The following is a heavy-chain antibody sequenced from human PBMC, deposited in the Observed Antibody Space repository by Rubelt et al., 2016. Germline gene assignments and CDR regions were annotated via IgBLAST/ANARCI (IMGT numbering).Heavy chain of an antibody. J-gene: IGHJ6*03. V-gene: IGHV1-18*01. D-gene: IGHD2-2*01. CDR1: GYTFTSYG. Sequence: QVQLVQSGAEVKKPGASVKVSCKASGYTFTSYGISWVRQAPGQGLEWMGWISAYNGNTNYAQKLQGRVTMTTDTSTSTAYMEVRSLRSDDTAGYYCARLVGRSTSRTAYYYYYYMDVWGKGTTVTVSS. CDR2: ISAYNGNT. CDR3: ARLVGRSTSRTAYYYYYYMDV.